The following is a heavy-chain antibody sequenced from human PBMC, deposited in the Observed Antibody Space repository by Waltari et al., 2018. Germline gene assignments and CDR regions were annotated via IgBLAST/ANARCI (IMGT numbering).Heavy chain of an antibody. J-gene: IGHJ5*02. D-gene: IGHD3-10*01. Sequence: EVQLVESGGGLVKPGRSLRLSCAASGFTFSSYTMNWVRQSPGKGLEGVLSISSSSTYISYADSVKGRFTISRDDAENSLYLQMDSLRAEDTAVYYCTRDLYVSGGDWFDPWGQGTLVTVSS. V-gene: IGHV3-21*01. CDR1: GFTFSSYT. CDR2: ISSSSTYI. CDR3: TRDLYVSGGDWFDP.